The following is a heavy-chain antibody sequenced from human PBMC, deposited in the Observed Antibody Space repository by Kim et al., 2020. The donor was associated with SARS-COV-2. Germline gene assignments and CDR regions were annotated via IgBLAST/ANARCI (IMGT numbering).Heavy chain of an antibody. CDR1: GFSFSSHA. J-gene: IGHJ5*02. V-gene: IGHV3-23*01. CDR3: AKKNQCYPDWVDH. Sequence: GGSLRLSCVASGFSFSSHAMSWVRPAPEKGLEWVSGISDGGVTTRYAEPVKGRLTISRDNSKNTLYLQLDSLRAEDTAVYYCAKKNQCYPDWVDHWVQGT. D-gene: IGHD2-15*01. CDR2: ISDGGVTT.